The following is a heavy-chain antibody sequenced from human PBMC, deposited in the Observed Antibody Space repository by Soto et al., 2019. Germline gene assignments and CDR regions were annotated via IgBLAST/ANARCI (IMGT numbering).Heavy chain of an antibody. Sequence: ASVKVSCKASGYTFTGYYMHWVRQAPGQGLEWMGWINPNSGGTNYAQKFQGWVTMTRDTSISTAYMELSRLRSDDTAVYYCARGGVPAAILYEYFQHWGQGTLVTVSS. CDR2: INPNSGGT. CDR3: ARGGVPAAILYEYFQH. CDR1: GYTFTGYY. D-gene: IGHD2-2*01. J-gene: IGHJ1*01. V-gene: IGHV1-2*04.